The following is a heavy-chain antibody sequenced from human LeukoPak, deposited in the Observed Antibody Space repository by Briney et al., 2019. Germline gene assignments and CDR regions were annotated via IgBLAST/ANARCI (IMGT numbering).Heavy chain of an antibody. CDR1: GFTFSSYA. J-gene: IGHJ5*02. Sequence: GGSLRLSCAASGFTFSSYAMTWVRQAPGKGLEWVSTIRGSGGGTYYTDSVKGRFTISRDNSQNTLYLQMNSLRAGDTAIYYCGKGTALDPWGQGTLVTVSS. CDR2: IRGSGGGT. V-gene: IGHV3-23*01. D-gene: IGHD2-21*02. CDR3: GKGTALDP.